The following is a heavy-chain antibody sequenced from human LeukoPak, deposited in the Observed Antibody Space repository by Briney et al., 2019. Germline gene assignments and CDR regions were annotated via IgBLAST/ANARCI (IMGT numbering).Heavy chain of an antibody. Sequence: GGSLRLSCAASGFTFSDYYMSWIRQAPGKGLEWVPYISSSGSTIYYADSVKGRFTVSRDNAKNSLYLQMNSLRAEDTAVYYCARVEDGDYADYWGQGTLVTVSS. D-gene: IGHD4-17*01. J-gene: IGHJ4*02. CDR2: ISSSGSTI. CDR3: ARVEDGDYADY. CDR1: GFTFSDYY. V-gene: IGHV3-11*01.